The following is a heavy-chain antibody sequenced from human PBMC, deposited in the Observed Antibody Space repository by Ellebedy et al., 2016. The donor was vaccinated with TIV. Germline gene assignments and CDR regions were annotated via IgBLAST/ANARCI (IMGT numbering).Heavy chain of an antibody. V-gene: IGHV1-2*04. CDR3: ARDLQCSGGSCYSWDHPPYYYYYGMDV. J-gene: IGHJ6*02. Sequence: ASVKVSCXASGYTFTGYYMHWVRQAPGQGLEWMGWINPNSGGTNYAQKFQGWVTMTRDTSISTAYMELSRLRSDDTAVYYCARDLQCSGGSCYSWDHPPYYYYYGMDVWGQGTTVTVSS. CDR1: GYTFTGYY. CDR2: INPNSGGT. D-gene: IGHD2-15*01.